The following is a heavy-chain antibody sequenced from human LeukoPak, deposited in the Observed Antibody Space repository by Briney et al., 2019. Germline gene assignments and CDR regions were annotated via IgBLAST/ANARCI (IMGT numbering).Heavy chain of an antibody. CDR2: ISGSGGST. Sequence: GGSLRLSCAASGFTFSSYDMSWVRLAPGKGLEWVSAISGSGGSTYYADSVNGRFTISRDNSKNTLYLQMNSLRAEDTAVYYCAKEGAGYYDSSGSVDYWGQGTLVTVSS. CDR1: GFTFSSYD. J-gene: IGHJ4*02. CDR3: AKEGAGYYDSSGSVDY. V-gene: IGHV3-23*01. D-gene: IGHD3-22*01.